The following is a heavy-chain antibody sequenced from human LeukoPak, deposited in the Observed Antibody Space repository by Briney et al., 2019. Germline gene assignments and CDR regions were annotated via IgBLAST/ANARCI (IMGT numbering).Heavy chain of an antibody. CDR2: ISSSSSYI. D-gene: IGHD5-24*01. Sequence: GGSLRLSCAASGFTFSSYAMSWVRQAPGKGLEWVSSISSSSSYIYYADSVKGRFTISRDNAKNSLYLQMNSLRAEDTAVYYCARMAATIEDYWGQGTLVTVSS. CDR3: ARMAATIEDY. J-gene: IGHJ4*02. V-gene: IGHV3-21*01. CDR1: GFTFSSYA.